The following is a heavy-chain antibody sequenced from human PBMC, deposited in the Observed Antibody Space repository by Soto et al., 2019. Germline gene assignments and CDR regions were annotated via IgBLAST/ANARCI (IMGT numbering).Heavy chain of an antibody. V-gene: IGHV3-33*01. CDR1: GFTFSSYG. CDR3: ARDAIVGATGGLFDY. J-gene: IGHJ4*02. Sequence: QVQLVESGGGVVQPGRSLRLSCAASGFTFSSYGMHWVRQAPGKGLEWVAVIWYDGSNKYYADSVKSRFTISRDNSKNTLYLQMNSLRAEDTAVYYCARDAIVGATGGLFDYWGQGTLVTVSS. D-gene: IGHD1-26*01. CDR2: IWYDGSNK.